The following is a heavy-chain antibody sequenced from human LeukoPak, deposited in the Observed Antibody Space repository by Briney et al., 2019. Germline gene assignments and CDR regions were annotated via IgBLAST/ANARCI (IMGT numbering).Heavy chain of an antibody. CDR3: ARRDL. CDR1: GVSIFSSY. CDR2: VHYSGST. J-gene: IGHJ2*01. V-gene: IGHV4-59*12. Sequence: PSETLSLTCTVSGVSIFSSYWNWVRQPPGKGLEWIGYVHYSGSTNYNPSLKSRVTISVDTSKNQFSLKLSSVTAADTAVYYCARRDLWGRGTLVTVSS.